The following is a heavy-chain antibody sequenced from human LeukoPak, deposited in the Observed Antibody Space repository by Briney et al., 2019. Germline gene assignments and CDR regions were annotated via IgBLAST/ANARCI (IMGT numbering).Heavy chain of an antibody. Sequence: SETLSLTCTVSGGSISSYYWSWIRQPPGKGLEWIGYIYYSGSTNYNPSLKSRVTMSVDTSKNQFSLKLSSVTAADTAVYYCARDGVGLRFLEWLPLDVWGKGTTVTVSS. J-gene: IGHJ6*04. CDR3: ARDGVGLRFLEWLPLDV. D-gene: IGHD3-3*01. V-gene: IGHV4-59*12. CDR1: GGSISSYY. CDR2: IYYSGST.